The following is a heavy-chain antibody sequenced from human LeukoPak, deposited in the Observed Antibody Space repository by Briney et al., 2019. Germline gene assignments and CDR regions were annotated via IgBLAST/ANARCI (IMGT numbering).Heavy chain of an antibody. CDR3: AKDSPTAVAAPNWFDP. J-gene: IGHJ5*02. CDR1: GFTFSSYA. D-gene: IGHD6-19*01. V-gene: IGHV3-23*01. CDR2: ISGSGGST. Sequence: GGSLRLSCAASGFTFSSYAMSWVRQAPGKGLEWVSAISGSGGSTYYADSVKGRFTISRDNSKNTLYLQMNSLRAEDTAVYYCAKDSPTAVAAPNWFDPWGQGALVTVSS.